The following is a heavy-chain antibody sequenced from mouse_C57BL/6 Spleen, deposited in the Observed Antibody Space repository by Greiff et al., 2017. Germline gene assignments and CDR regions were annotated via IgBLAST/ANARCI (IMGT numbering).Heavy chain of an antibody. V-gene: IGHV1-64*01. CDR1: GYTFTSYW. J-gene: IGHJ2*01. D-gene: IGHD1-1*01. CDR2: IHPNSGST. CDR3: APGPYYYGSLDD. Sequence: QVQLQQPGAELVKPGASVKLSCKASGYTFTSYWMHWVKQRPGQGLEWIGMIHPNSGSTNYNEKFKSKATLTVDKSSSTAYMQLSSLTSEDSAVYYCAPGPYYYGSLDDWGQGTTLTVSS.